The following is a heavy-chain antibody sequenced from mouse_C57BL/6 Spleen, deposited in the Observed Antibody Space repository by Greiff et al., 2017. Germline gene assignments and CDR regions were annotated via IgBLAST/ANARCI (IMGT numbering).Heavy chain of an antibody. J-gene: IGHJ2*01. Sequence: QVQLQQPGAELVRPGSSVKLSCKASGYTFTSYWMHWVKQRPIQGLEWIGNIDPSDSETHYNQKFKDKATLTADKSSSTAYMQLSSLTSEDSAVYYCAIIYYDYDGYFDYWGQGTTLTVSS. CDR1: GYTFTSYW. CDR2: IDPSDSET. V-gene: IGHV1-52*01. D-gene: IGHD2-4*01. CDR3: AIIYYDYDGYFDY.